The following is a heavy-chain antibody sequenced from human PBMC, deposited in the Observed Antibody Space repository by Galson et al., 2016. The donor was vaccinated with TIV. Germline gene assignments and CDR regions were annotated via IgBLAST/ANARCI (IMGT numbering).Heavy chain of an antibody. CDR2: VNPGGSTI. J-gene: IGHJ3*02. CDR1: GYSFTSQW. Sequence: QSGAEVKKPGESLKISCKASGYSFTSQWIAWVRQVPGQGLEWVGVVNPGGSTIRYSPSFRGQVTISSDRSITTAYLQWSSLRASDTATYYCARQYDFGDYRGDAFDIWGQGTLVIVSS. V-gene: IGHV5-51*03. CDR3: ARQYDFGDYRGDAFDI. D-gene: IGHD4-17*01.